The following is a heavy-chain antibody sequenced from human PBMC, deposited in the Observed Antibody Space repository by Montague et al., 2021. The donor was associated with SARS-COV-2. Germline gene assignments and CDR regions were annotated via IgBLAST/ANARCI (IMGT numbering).Heavy chain of an antibody. CDR1: GFTFGDYS. Sequence: SLRLSCAASGFTFGDYSMNWVRQAPGKGLEWVSSISSSSSHIFYADSVKGRFTISRDNAKNSLFLQMDSLRADDTAVYYCASRYYSISYYAYYFEHWGQGTLVTVSS. D-gene: IGHD3-22*01. CDR3: ASRYYSISYYAYYFEH. J-gene: IGHJ4*02. V-gene: IGHV3-21*01. CDR2: ISSSSSHI.